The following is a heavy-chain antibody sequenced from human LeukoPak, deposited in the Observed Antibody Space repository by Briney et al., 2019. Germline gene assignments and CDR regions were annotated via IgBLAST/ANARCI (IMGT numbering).Heavy chain of an antibody. CDR2: IIPILGIA. J-gene: IGHJ4*02. CDR1: GGTFSSYA. Sequence: SVKVSCKASGGTFSSYAISWVRQAPGQGLEWMGRIIPILGIANYAQKFQGRVTITADKSTSTAYMELSSLRSEDTAVYYCARESKPSTYYYDSSGYYYAMDYWGQGTLVTVSS. D-gene: IGHD3-22*01. V-gene: IGHV1-69*04. CDR3: ARESKPSTYYYDSSGYYYAMDY.